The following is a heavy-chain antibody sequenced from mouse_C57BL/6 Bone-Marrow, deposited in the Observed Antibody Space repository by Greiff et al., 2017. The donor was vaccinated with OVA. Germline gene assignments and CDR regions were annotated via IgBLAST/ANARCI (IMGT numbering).Heavy chain of an antibody. CDR1: GYAFSSSW. CDR3: ARWVDWYFDV. D-gene: IGHD1-1*02. Sequence: VQLQQSGPELVKPGASVKISCKASGYAFSSSWMNWVKQRPGKGLEWIGRLYPGDGDTNYNGKFKGKATLTADKSSSTAYMQLSSLTSEDSAVYFCARWVDWYFDVWGTGTTVTVSS. J-gene: IGHJ1*03. V-gene: IGHV1-82*01. CDR2: LYPGDGDT.